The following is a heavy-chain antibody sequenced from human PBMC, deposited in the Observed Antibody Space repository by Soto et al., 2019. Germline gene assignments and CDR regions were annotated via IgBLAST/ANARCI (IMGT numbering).Heavy chain of an antibody. D-gene: IGHD2-21*01. CDR1: RFTFSSYA. J-gene: IGHJ6*02. CDR2: ISYDGSNK. Sequence: PGGSLRLSCAASRFTFSSYAMHWVRQAPGKGLEWVAVISYDGSNKYYADSVKGRFTISRDNSKNTLYLQMNSLRAEDTAVYYCAREDGRDYYYYGMDVWGQGTTVTVS. V-gene: IGHV3-30-3*01. CDR3: AREDGRDYYYYGMDV.